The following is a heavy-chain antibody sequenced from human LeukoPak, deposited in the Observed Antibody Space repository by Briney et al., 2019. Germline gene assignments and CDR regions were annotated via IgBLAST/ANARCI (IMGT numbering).Heavy chain of an antibody. V-gene: IGHV1-2*02. J-gene: IGHJ3*02. CDR3: ARDNVDTAMVLFSTFDI. D-gene: IGHD5-18*01. Sequence: QKFQGRVTMTRDTSISTAYMELSRLRSDDTAVYYCARDNVDTAMVLFSTFDIWGQGTMVTVSS.